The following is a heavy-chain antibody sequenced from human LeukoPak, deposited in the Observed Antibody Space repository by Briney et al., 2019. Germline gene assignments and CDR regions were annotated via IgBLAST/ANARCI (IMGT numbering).Heavy chain of an antibody. CDR2: INPNSGGT. V-gene: IGHV1-2*02. CDR1: GYTFTGYY. J-gene: IGHJ6*03. Sequence: ASVKVSCKASGYTFTGYYMHWVRQAPGQGLEWMGWINPNSGGTGYAQKFQGRVTMTRNTSISTAYMELSSLRSEDTAVYYCAIRYGSGEKYYYYYYMDVWGKGTTVTVSS. D-gene: IGHD3-10*01. CDR3: AIRYGSGEKYYYYYYMDV.